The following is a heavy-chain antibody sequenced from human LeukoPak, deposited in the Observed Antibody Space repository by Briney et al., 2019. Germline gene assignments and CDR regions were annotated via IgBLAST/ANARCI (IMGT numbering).Heavy chain of an antibody. J-gene: IGHJ4*02. D-gene: IGHD5-18*01. Sequence: GGSLSLSCAASGFTVSSNYMSWVRQAPGKGLEWVSVIYSGGSTYYTDSVKGRFTISRDNSKNTLYLQMNSLRAEDTAVYYCARASSGYSYGHYFDYWGQGTLVTVSS. CDR3: ARASSGYSYGHYFDY. CDR1: GFTVSSNY. V-gene: IGHV3-66*02. CDR2: IYSGGST.